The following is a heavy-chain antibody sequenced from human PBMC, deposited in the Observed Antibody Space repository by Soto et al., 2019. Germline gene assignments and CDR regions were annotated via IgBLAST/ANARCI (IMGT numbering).Heavy chain of an antibody. CDR3: HGYGY. J-gene: IGHJ4*02. V-gene: IGHV3-53*01. CDR2: IYSAGTT. D-gene: IGHD5-12*01. Sequence: EVQLAESGGGLIQPGGSLRLSCVVSGFTVSSANYMSWVRQAPGKGLEWVSVIYSAGTTYYTDSVKGRFTISRDNSKNTLYRQMNSLRAEDTAVYYCHGYGYWGQGTLVTVSS. CDR1: GFTVSSANY.